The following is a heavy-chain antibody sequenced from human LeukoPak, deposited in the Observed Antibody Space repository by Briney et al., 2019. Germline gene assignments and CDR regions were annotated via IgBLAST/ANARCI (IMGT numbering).Heavy chain of an antibody. V-gene: IGHV3-21*01. D-gene: IGHD5-24*01. J-gene: IGHJ4*02. CDR2: ISSSSSYI. Sequence: GGSLRLSCAASGFTFSSYSMNWVRQAPGKGLEWVSSISSSSSYIYYADSVKGRFTISRDNAKNSLYLQMNSLRAEDTAVYYCAKDFGDGYNLGYWGQGTLVTVSS. CDR1: GFTFSSYS. CDR3: AKDFGDGYNLGY.